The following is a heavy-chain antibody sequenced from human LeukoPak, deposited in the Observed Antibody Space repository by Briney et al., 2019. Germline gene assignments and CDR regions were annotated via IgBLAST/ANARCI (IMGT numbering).Heavy chain of an antibody. V-gene: IGHV3-30*04. CDR1: GFTFSSYA. D-gene: IGHD4-11*01. CDR3: ARSDYSNYGPYYYYGMDV. J-gene: IGHJ6*02. Sequence: PGRSLRLSCAASGFTFSSYAMHWVRQAPGKGLEWVAVISYDGSNKYYADSVKGRFTISRDNSKNTLYLQMNSLRAEDTAVYYCARSDYSNYGPYYYYGMDVWGQGTTVTVSS. CDR2: ISYDGSNK.